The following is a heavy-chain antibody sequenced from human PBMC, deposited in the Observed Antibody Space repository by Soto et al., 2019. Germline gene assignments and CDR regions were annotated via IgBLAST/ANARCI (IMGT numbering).Heavy chain of an antibody. J-gene: IGHJ6*02. D-gene: IGHD5-12*01. Sequence: QVQLQESGPGLVKPSQTLSLTCTVSGGSISSGGYYWSWIRQHPGKGLEWIGYIYYSGSTYYNPSLKSRVTISVDTSKNQFSIKLSSMTAADKAVYYCAREVANSGYTSQDYYYYGMDVWGQGTTVTVSS. CDR2: IYYSGST. CDR1: GGSISSGGYY. V-gene: IGHV4-31*03. CDR3: AREVANSGYTSQDYYYYGMDV.